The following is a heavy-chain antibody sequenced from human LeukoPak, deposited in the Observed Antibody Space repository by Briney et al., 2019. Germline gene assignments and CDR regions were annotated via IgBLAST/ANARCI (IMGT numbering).Heavy chain of an antibody. CDR3: ARAQYCSGDCFFFDY. D-gene: IGHD2-21*02. V-gene: IGHV3-23*01. CDR2: ISGSGGST. J-gene: IGHJ4*02. Sequence: GGSLRLSCAASGFTFSSYAMSWVRQAPGKGLEWVSAISGSGGSTYYADSVKGRFTISRDNSKNTLYLQMNSLRAEDTAVYYCARAQYCSGDCFFFDYWGQGTLVTVSS. CDR1: GFTFSSYA.